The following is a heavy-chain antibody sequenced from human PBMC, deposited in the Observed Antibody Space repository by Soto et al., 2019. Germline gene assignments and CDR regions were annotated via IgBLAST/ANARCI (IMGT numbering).Heavy chain of an antibody. CDR2: IYFGGTT. Sequence: SEILSLPWTVSGGSISPFYWRWIRQPPGKGLEWIGYIYFGGTTKYNPSLKSRVTISVDRSKNQFSLKLTSVTAADTAVYYCARLGGFFQALDSWGQGTLVTVSS. CDR1: GGSISPFY. D-gene: IGHD2-15*01. CDR3: ARLGGFFQALDS. V-gene: IGHV4-59*08. J-gene: IGHJ4*02.